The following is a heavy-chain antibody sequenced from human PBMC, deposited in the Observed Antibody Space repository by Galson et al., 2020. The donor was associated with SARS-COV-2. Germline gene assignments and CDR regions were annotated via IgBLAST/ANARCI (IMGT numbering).Heavy chain of an antibody. J-gene: IGHJ4*02. D-gene: IGHD1-1*01. CDR3: AREWGTAKRGLFYY. Sequence: SATLSLTCTVSGDTISTYYWSWLRQPTGKGLEWIGYIFYNGATHYNTSLESRVTISVDTSENQFSLKLSSVTAADTAVYYCAREWGTAKRGLFYYWGQGTLVTVSS. V-gene: IGHV4-59*01. CDR2: IFYNGAT. CDR1: GDTISTYY.